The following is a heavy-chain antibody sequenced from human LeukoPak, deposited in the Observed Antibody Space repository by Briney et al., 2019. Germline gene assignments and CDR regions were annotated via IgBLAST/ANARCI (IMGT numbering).Heavy chain of an antibody. V-gene: IGHV1-8*03. CDR1: GYTFTSYD. D-gene: IGHD3-9*01. J-gene: IGHJ4*02. CDR3: ARGVALLRYFDWLPSSYYFDY. CDR2: MNPNSGNT. Sequence: ASVKVSCKASGYTFTSYDINWVRQATGQGLEWMGWMNPNSGNTGYAQKFQGRVTITRNTSISTAYMELSSLRSEDTAVYYCARGVALLRYFDWLPSSYYFDYWGQGTLVTVSS.